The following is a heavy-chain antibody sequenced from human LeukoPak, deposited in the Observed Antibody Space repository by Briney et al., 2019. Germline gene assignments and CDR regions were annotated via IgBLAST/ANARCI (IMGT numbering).Heavy chain of an antibody. J-gene: IGHJ4*02. V-gene: IGHV3-30*02. CDR2: IRYDGSNK. Sequence: GGSLRLSCAASGFTFSSYGMHWVRQAPGKGLEWVAFIRYDGSNKYYADSVKGRFTISRDNSKNTLYLQMNSLRAEDTAVYYCAKDLLEMAAFDYWAREPWSPSPQ. CDR1: GFTFSSYG. CDR3: AKDLLEMAAFDY. D-gene: IGHD5-24*01.